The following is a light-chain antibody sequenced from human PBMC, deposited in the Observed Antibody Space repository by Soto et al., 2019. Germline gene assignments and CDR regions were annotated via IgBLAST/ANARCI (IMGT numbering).Light chain of an antibody. CDR2: VNSDGSH. CDR1: SGHSSYS. Sequence: QPVLTQSPSASASLGASVKLTCTLNSGHSSYSIAWHQQQPEKGPRYLMRVNSDGSHSKGDGIPDRFSGSSSGTERFLTISSLQSDDEADYYCQTWGTGFQVFGGGTKLTVL. J-gene: IGLJ2*01. V-gene: IGLV4-69*01. CDR3: QTWGTGFQV.